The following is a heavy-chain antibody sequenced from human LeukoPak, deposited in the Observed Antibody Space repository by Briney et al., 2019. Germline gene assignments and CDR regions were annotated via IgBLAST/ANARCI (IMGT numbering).Heavy chain of an antibody. V-gene: IGHV1-2*06. Sequence: ASVKVSCKASGYTFTGYYMHWVRQAPGQGLEGMGRINPNSGGTNYAQKFQGRVTMTRDTSISTAYMELSRLRSDDTAVYYCARFHITYYYDSRSRGAFDIWGQGTMVTVSS. CDR3: ARFHITYYYDSRSRGAFDI. CDR1: GYTFTGYY. CDR2: INPNSGGT. J-gene: IGHJ3*02. D-gene: IGHD3-22*01.